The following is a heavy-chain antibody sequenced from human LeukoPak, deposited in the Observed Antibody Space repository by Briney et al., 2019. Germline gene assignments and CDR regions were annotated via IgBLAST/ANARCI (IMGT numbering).Heavy chain of an antibody. D-gene: IGHD1-26*01. J-gene: IGHJ4*02. CDR2: ISWNSGSI. CDR3: ARETYYGAYYFDL. CDR1: GFTFDDYA. V-gene: IGHV3-9*01. Sequence: GGSLRLSCAASGFTFDDYAMHWVRQAPGKGLEWVSGISWNSGSIGYADSVKGRFTISRDNAKNSLYLQMNSLRVEDTAIYYCARETYYGAYYFDLWGQGTLVTASS.